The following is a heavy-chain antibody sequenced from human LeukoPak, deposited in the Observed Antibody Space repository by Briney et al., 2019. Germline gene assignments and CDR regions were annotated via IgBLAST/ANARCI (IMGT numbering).Heavy chain of an antibody. CDR1: GFTFSSYG. CDR2: ISGSGGST. D-gene: IGHD3-9*01. J-gene: IGHJ3*02. V-gene: IGHV3-23*01. Sequence: GGSLRLSCAASGFTFSSYGMSWVRQAPGKGLEWVSAISGSGGSTYYADSVKGRFTISRDNSKNTLYLQMNSLRAEDTAVYYCAKPYYDILTGLDDAFDIWGQGTMVTVSS. CDR3: AKPYYDILTGLDDAFDI.